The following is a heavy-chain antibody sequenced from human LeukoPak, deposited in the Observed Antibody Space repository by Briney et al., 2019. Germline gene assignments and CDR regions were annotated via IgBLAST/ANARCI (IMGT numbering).Heavy chain of an antibody. Sequence: ASVKVSCKASGYTFTGYYMHWVRQAPGQGLEWMGRINPNSGGTNYAQKSRGRVTMTRDTSISTAYMELSRLRSDDTAVYYCARGRTAINDYWGQGTLVTVSS. CDR3: ARGRTAINDY. D-gene: IGHD2-21*02. CDR1: GYTFTGYY. CDR2: INPNSGGT. V-gene: IGHV1-2*06. J-gene: IGHJ4*02.